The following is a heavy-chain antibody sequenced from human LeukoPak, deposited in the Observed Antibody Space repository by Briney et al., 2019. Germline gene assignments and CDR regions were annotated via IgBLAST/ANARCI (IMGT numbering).Heavy chain of an antibody. V-gene: IGHV4-59*08. CDR3: ASHQRVVFDY. CDR1: GGSISSYY. J-gene: IGHJ4*02. CDR2: IYYSGST. Sequence: SETLSLTCTVSGGSISSYYWSWIRQPPGKGLEWIGYIYYSGSTNYNPSLESRVTISVHTSKNQSSLKLSSVTAADTAVYYCASHQRVVFDYWGQGTLVTVSS. D-gene: IGHD2-2*01.